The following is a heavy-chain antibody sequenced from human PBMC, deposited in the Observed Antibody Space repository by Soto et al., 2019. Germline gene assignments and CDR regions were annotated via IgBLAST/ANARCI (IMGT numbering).Heavy chain of an antibody. CDR1: GFTFSEYG. V-gene: IGHV3-30*18. Sequence: QVQLVESGGGVVQPGGSLRLSCAASGFTFSEYGIDWFRQPPGKGLEWVAVISHEGSVQYYADSVRGRFTVSRDNSKNIVYLQMDNGRREDTGMYHCAKEGSPRVSRWDDYWGQGTLVIVSS. CDR3: AKEGSPRVSRWDDY. J-gene: IGHJ4*02. CDR2: ISHEGSVQ. D-gene: IGHD1-26*01.